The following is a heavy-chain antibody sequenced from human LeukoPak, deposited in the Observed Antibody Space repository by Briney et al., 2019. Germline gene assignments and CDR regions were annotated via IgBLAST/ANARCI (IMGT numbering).Heavy chain of an antibody. V-gene: IGHV4-34*01. CDR2: INHSGST. J-gene: IGHJ5*02. Sequence: SETLSLTCAVYGGSFSGYYWSWIRQPPGKGLEWIGEINHSGSTNYNPSLKSRVTISVDTSKNQFSLKLSSVTAADAAVYYCARPSYDFGFGNWFDPWGQGTLGTVSS. CDR3: ARPSYDFGFGNWFDP. CDR1: GGSFSGYY. D-gene: IGHD3-3*01.